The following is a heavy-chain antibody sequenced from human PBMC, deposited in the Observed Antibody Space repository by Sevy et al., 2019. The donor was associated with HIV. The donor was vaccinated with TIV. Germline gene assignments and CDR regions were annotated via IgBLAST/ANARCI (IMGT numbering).Heavy chain of an antibody. CDR1: GFTFSKYS. V-gene: IGHV3-23*01. CDR3: AREGCTKPHDY. CDR2: LSFGCGEI. J-gene: IGHJ4*02. D-gene: IGHD2-8*01. Sequence: GGSLRLSCAASGFTFSKYSMCWVRQPPGKGLEWVSTLSFGCGEINYADSVKGRFTISRDNSKSSVYLQMNILRPEDTAVYYCAREGCTKPHDYWGQGTLVTVSS.